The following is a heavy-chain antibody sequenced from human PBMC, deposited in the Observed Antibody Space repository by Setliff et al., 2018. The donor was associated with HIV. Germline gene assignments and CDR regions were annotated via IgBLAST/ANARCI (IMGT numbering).Heavy chain of an antibody. Sequence: SETLSLTCKVSGAPISSYYWNWIRQPPGKGLEWIGYIYNSGYTNYKPSLKSRVTISLDTSKNQFSLNLRSVTAADAAVYYCARGDGYRGNDAYYDSGMDVWGQGITVTVSS. CDR2: IYNSGYT. CDR3: ARGDGYRGNDAYYDSGMDV. D-gene: IGHD5-12*01. J-gene: IGHJ6*02. V-gene: IGHV4-59*01. CDR1: GAPISSYY.